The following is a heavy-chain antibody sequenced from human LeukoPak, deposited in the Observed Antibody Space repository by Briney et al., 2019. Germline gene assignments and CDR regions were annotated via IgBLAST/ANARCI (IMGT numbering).Heavy chain of an antibody. CDR2: IYTSGST. D-gene: IGHD2-21*02. CDR3: ARSSPCGGGDCYSGVDY. J-gene: IGHJ4*02. Sequence: KASETLSLTCTVSGGSISSYYWSWIRQPAGKGLEWIGRIYTSGSTNYNPSLKSRVTMPVDTSKNQFSLKLSSVTAADTAVYYCARSSPCGGGDCYSGVDYWGQGTLVTVSS. V-gene: IGHV4-4*07. CDR1: GGSISSYY.